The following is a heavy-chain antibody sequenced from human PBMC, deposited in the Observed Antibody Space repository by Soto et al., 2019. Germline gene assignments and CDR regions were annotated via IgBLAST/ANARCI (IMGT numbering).Heavy chain of an antibody. CDR1: GYSFTNYD. CDR3: SRILYTNTWWSLGL. D-gene: IGHD2-8*02. Sequence: ASVKVSCKASGYSFTNYDLHWGLQAPGQGLEWMGIINPSSGNTAYAQKFQGRVTMTMDTSTSAVYMELSSLGYEDTALYYCSRILYTNTWWSLGLWGQGTLVTVSS. V-gene: IGHV1-46*01. CDR2: INPSSGNT. J-gene: IGHJ5*02.